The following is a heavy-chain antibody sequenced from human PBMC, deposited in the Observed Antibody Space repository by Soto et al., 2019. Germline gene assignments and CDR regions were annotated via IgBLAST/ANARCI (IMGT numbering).Heavy chain of an antibody. Sequence: PGGSLRLSCEASGFTLGSYWMSWVRQAPGKGLEWLATIKTDASEKKYVDSVKGRFTMSRDNAKNSLYLQMDSLRAEDTAVYYCARASGYGSGSSVNHYLEYWGHGTLVTVSS. D-gene: IGHD3-10*01. J-gene: IGHJ4*01. CDR2: IKTDASEK. V-gene: IGHV3-7*01. CDR1: GFTLGSYW. CDR3: ARASGYGSGSSVNHYLEY.